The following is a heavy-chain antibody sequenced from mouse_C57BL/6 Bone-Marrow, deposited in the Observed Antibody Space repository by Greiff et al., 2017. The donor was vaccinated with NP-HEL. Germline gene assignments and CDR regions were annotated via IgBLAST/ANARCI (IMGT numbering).Heavy chain of an antibody. CDR2: IDPETGGT. D-gene: IGHD2-3*01. Sequence: QVQLKESGAELVRPGASVTLSCKASGYTFTDYEMHWVKQTPVHGLEWIGAIDPETGGTAYNQKFKGKAILTADKSSSTAYMELRSLTSEDSAVYYCTRSGLGGYYVFFAYWGQGTLVTVSA. J-gene: IGHJ3*01. V-gene: IGHV1-15*01. CDR3: TRSGLGGYYVFFAY. CDR1: GYTFTDYE.